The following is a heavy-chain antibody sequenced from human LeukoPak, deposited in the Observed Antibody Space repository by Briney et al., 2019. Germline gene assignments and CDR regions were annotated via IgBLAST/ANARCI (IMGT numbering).Heavy chain of an antibody. CDR3: ARYDFWSGYGY. V-gene: IGHV4-34*01. CDR1: GGSFSGYY. Sequence: SETLSLTCAVYGGSFSGYYWSWIRQPPGKGLEWIGEINHSGSTNYNPSLKSRVTISVDTSKNQFSLKLSSVTAADTAVYYCARYDFWSGYGYWGQGTLVTVSS. D-gene: IGHD3-3*01. CDR2: INHSGST. J-gene: IGHJ4*02.